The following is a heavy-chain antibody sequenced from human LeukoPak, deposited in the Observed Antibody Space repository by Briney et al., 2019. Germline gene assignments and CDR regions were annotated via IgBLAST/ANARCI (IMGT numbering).Heavy chain of an antibody. CDR3: FGSGSYSK. D-gene: IGHD3-10*01. J-gene: IGHJ4*02. Sequence: PGGSLRLSCAASGFTFRNSWINWVRQALGKGLEWVANIKPDGSQTFYLDSVKGRFTVSRDNAKHSAYPQMNSLRAEDTAVYYCFGSGSYSKWDQGTLVTVSS. V-gene: IGHV3-7*01. CDR2: IKPDGSQT. CDR1: GFTFRNSW.